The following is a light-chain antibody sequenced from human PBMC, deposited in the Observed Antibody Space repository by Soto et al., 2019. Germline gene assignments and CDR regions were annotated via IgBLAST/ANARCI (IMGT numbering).Light chain of an antibody. CDR3: QQCGNWPLT. V-gene: IGKV3D-15*01. CDR1: QSVSSN. J-gene: IGKJ4*01. Sequence: EMKQSAAALYVSQWERSTLSCRASQSVSSNLAWYQQKPGQAPRLLIYDASNRATGIPARFSGSGSGTDFTLTISSLEPEDCAVYYCQQCGNWPLTFGGGTKVDIK. CDR2: DAS.